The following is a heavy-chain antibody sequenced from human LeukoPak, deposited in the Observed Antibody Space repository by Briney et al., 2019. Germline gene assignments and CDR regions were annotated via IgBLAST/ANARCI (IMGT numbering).Heavy chain of an antibody. J-gene: IGHJ5*02. CDR2: INHSGST. CDR3: ARRVVVVAATERCDWFDP. D-gene: IGHD2-15*01. CDR1: GGSFSGYY. Sequence: SEALSLTCAVYGGSFSGYYWSWIRQPPGKGLEWIGEINHSGSTNYSPSLKSRVTISVDTSKNQFSLKLSSVTAADTAVYYCARRVVVVAATERCDWFDPWGQGTLVTVSS. V-gene: IGHV4-34*01.